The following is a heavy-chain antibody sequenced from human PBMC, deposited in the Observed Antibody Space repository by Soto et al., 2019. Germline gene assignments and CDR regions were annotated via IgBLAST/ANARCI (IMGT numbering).Heavy chain of an antibody. V-gene: IGHV4-61*01. CDR2: IYYSGST. D-gene: IGHD1-7*01. Sequence: PSETLSLTCTVSGGSVSSGSYYWSWIRQPPGKGLEWIGYIYYSGSTNYNPSLKSRVTISVDKSKNQFSLKLSSVTAADTAVYYCARVWYLELHGLGWFDPWGQGTLGTVSS. CDR1: GGSVSSGSYY. J-gene: IGHJ5*02. CDR3: ARVWYLELHGLGWFDP.